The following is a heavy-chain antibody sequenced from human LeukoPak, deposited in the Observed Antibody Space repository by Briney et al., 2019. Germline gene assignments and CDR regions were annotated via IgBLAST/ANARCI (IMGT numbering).Heavy chain of an antibody. J-gene: IGHJ5*01. CDR2: IESNGLT. CDR3: AKAATYFYGSVTYDWFES. Sequence: GGSLRLSCEASGFTFSSYWMHWVRQVPGKGLMWVSRIESNGLTLYADSVRDRFTISRDNGKSTIYLQMNSLRVDDTAIYYCAKAATYFYGSVTYDWFESWGQGTLVTVSS. D-gene: IGHD3-10*01. CDR1: GFTFSSYW. V-gene: IGHV3-74*01.